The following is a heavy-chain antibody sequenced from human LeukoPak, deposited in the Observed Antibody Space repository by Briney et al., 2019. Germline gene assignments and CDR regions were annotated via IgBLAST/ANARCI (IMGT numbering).Heavy chain of an antibody. CDR2: INSDGSGT. CDR1: GFTFSNHW. J-gene: IGHJ3*02. Sequence: GGSLRLSCAASGFTFSNHWMHWDRQAPGKGLVWVSRINSDGSGTHYADSVKGRFAISRDNAKNTLSLQMNNLRPEDTAVYYCAKDSWSRNGIYDAFDIWGQGTMVTVSS. V-gene: IGHV3-74*01. CDR3: AKDSWSRNGIYDAFDI. D-gene: IGHD2-8*01.